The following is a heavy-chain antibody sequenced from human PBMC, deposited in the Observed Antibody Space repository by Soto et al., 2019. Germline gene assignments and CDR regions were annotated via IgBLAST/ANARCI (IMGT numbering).Heavy chain of an antibody. CDR2: IIPIFGTA. Sequence: SVEASCKASGRPISSSAIRWLRRAPGQGHEWMGGIIPIFGTANYAQKFQGRVTITADESTSTAYMELSSLRSEDTAVSYCARNPAAPALPAATRKGDHCYCMYGWRRGSTVAVAS. CDR3: ARNPAAPALPAATRKGDHCYCMYG. CDR1: GRPISSSA. V-gene: IGHV1-69*13. D-gene: IGHD2-2*01. J-gene: IGHJ6*02.